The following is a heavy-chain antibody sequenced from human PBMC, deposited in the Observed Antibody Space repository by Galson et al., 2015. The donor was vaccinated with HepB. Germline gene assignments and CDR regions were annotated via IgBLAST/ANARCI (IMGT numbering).Heavy chain of an antibody. J-gene: IGHJ6*02. D-gene: IGHD3-22*01. Sequence: SLRLSCAASGFTFDDYAMHWVRQAPGKGLEWVSGISWNSGGIGYADSVKGRFTISRDNAKNSLYLQMNGLRAEDTALYYCAKDRVGPNDSSGFYYGMDVWGQGTTVTVSS. CDR2: ISWNSGGI. CDR3: AKDRVGPNDSSGFYYGMDV. CDR1: GFTFDDYA. V-gene: IGHV3-9*01.